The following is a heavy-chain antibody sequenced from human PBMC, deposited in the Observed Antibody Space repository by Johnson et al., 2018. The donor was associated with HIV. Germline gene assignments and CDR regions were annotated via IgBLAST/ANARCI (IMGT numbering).Heavy chain of an antibody. J-gene: IGHJ3*02. D-gene: IGHD3-22*01. Sequence: VQLVESGGGLVQPGASLRLSCAASGFTFRNFWMNWVRQAPGKGLVWVANINQEGGGKYYVDSVKGRFTISRDNAKNSLYLQMNNLRAEDTALYYCARSVGYYDSSGHQETDAFDIWGQGTMVTVSS. V-gene: IGHV3-7*03. CDR3: ARSVGYYDSSGHQETDAFDI. CDR2: INQEGGGK. CDR1: GFTFRNFW.